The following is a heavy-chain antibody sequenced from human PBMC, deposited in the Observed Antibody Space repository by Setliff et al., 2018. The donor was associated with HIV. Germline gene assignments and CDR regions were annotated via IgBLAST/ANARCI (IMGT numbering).Heavy chain of an antibody. V-gene: IGHV1-69*10. J-gene: IGHJ4*02. CDR1: GGTFSSYV. D-gene: IGHD4-17*01. Sequence: SVKVSCKASGGTFSSYVISWVRQAPGQGPEWMGGIIPILGIANYAQKFQGRVTITADKSTSTAYMELSSLRAEDTAVYYCAKRGSYGDKLLYYFDSWGQGTLVTVSS. CDR2: IIPILGIA. CDR3: AKRGSYGDKLLYYFDS.